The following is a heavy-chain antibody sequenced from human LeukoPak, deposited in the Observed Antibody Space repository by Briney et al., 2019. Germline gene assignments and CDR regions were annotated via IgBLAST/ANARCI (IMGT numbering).Heavy chain of an antibody. CDR1: GGSISSGSYY. CDR2: INHSGST. J-gene: IGHJ5*02. CDR3: ARRLRSSGSGSYREGRWFDP. V-gene: IGHV4-39*07. D-gene: IGHD3-10*01. Sequence: SETLSLTCTVSGGSISSGSYYWGWIRQPPGKGLEWIGEINHSGSTNYNPSLKSRVTISVDTSKNQFSLKLSSVTAADTAVYYCARRLRSSGSGSYREGRWFDPWGQGTLVTVSS.